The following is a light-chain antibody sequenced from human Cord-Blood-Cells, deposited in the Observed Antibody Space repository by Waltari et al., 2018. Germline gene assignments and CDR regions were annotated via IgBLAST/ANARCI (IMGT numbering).Light chain of an antibody. V-gene: IGKV1-5*03. Sequence: IQMTQSPSTLSASVGERATITCQASECISNWLAWYQQKPGKAPKLLIYKASTLESGVPSRFSGSGSGTEFTLTISSLQPDDFATYYCQQYNSYSLLSFGEGTKVEIK. CDR3: QQYNSYSLLS. J-gene: IGKJ4*01. CDR1: ECISNW. CDR2: KAS.